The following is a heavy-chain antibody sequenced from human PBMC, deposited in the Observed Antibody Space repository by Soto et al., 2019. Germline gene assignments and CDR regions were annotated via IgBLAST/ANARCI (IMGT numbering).Heavy chain of an antibody. CDR1: GFTFSSYA. CDR2: ISGSGGST. V-gene: IGHV3-23*01. D-gene: IGHD2-21*01. J-gene: IGHJ4*02. CDR3: AKDRRQKGDCGGDCYPDL. Sequence: GGSLRLSCAASGFTFSSYAMSWVRQAPGKGLEWVSAISGSGGSTYYADSVKGRFTISRDNSKNTLYLQMNSLRAEDTAVYYCAKDRRQKGDCGGDCYPDLGGQGTLVTVSS.